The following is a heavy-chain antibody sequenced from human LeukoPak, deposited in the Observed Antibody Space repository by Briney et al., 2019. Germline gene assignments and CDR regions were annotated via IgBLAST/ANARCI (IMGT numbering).Heavy chain of an antibody. V-gene: IGHV4-59*08. CDR3: ARHGPNVYDIYS. Sequence: SETLSLTCTVFDDSLNNYYWNWIRQPPGKGLEWIGYIYYSGHTNYNPSLNSRVAISIDTSKNQFSLKLSSVTAADTAVYYCARHGPNVYDIYSWGQGTLVTVSS. CDR2: IYYSGHT. J-gene: IGHJ4*02. D-gene: IGHD3-9*01. CDR1: DDSLNNYY.